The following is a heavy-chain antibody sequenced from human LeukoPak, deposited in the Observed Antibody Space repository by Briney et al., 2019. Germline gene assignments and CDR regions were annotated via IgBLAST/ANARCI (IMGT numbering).Heavy chain of an antibody. CDR3: AKGGWLQSPTDY. D-gene: IGHD5-24*01. V-gene: IGHV3-30*18. Sequence: PGGSLRLSCAASGFTFSSYGMHWVRQAPGKGLEWAAVISYDGSNKYYADSVKGRFTISRDNSKNTPYLQMNSLRAEDTAVYFCAKGGWLQSPTDYWGQGTLVTVSS. CDR2: ISYDGSNK. CDR1: GFTFSSYG. J-gene: IGHJ4*02.